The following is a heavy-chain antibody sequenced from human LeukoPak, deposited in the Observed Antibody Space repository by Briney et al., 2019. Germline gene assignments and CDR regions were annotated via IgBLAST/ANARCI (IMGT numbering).Heavy chain of an antibody. V-gene: IGHV3-23*01. D-gene: IGHD5-12*01. Sequence: GGSLRLSCAASGFTFSSYAMSWGGQAPGKGLEGVSAISVSGVSTYYAGSVKGRFTIPRDHSKNLLYLQMNSLRAEDTAVYYCAKTYSGYDFGYFDYWGQGTLVTVSS. CDR3: AKTYSGYDFGYFDY. J-gene: IGHJ4*02. CDR2: ISVSGVST. CDR1: GFTFSSYA.